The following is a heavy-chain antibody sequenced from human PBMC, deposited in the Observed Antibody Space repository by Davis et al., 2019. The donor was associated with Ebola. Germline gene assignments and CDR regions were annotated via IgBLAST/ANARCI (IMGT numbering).Heavy chain of an antibody. CDR3: ARTTFGGVIAS. Sequence: GGSLRLSCAASGFTFNTCGMHWVRQAPGKGLEWVALISYDGSNKYYADSVKGRFTISRDNAKNTLYLQMNSLRAEDTAVYYCARTTFGGVIASWGQGTLVTVSS. V-gene: IGHV3-30*03. J-gene: IGHJ4*02. D-gene: IGHD3-16*02. CDR1: GFTFNTCG. CDR2: ISYDGSNK.